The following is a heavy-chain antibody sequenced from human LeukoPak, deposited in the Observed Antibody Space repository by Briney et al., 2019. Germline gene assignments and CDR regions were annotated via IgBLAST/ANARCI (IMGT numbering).Heavy chain of an antibody. J-gene: IGHJ4*02. D-gene: IGHD3-22*01. Sequence: ASVKVSCKASGYTFTSYAMHWVRQAPEQRLEWMGWINAGNGNTKYSQKFQGRVTMTRDTSTSTVYMELSSLRSEDTAVYYCAREGGGAMIVVVFDYWGQGTLVTVSS. V-gene: IGHV1-3*01. CDR3: AREGGGAMIVVVFDY. CDR1: GYTFTSYA. CDR2: INAGNGNT.